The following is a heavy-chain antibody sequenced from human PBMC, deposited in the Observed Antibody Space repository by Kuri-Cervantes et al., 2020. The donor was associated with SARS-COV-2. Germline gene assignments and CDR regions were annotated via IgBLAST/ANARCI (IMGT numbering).Heavy chain of an antibody. CDR1: GGSFRSGDYY. CDR3: ARRTFSGFDP. CDR2: IYYTGST. Sequence: SGPWSLPGIVSGGSFRSGDYYWGWIRQPPGKGLEWLGSIYYTGSTYYSSSLKSRVTMSVDTSEDQFSLKLTSVPAADTAVYYCARRTFSGFDPWGRGTLVTVSS. D-gene: IGHD3-10*01. J-gene: IGHJ5*02. V-gene: IGHV4-39*01.